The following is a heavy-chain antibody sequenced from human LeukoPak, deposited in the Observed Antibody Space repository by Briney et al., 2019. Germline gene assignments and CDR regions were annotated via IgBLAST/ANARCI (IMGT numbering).Heavy chain of an antibody. J-gene: IGHJ6*04. CDR3: AELGITMIGGV. Sequence: GGSLRLSCAASGFTFSSYEMNWVRQAPGKGLEWVSYVSSSGSTIYYADSVKGRFTISRDNAKNSLYLQVNSLRAEDTAVYYCAELGITMIGGVWGKGTTVTISS. CDR2: VSSSGSTI. D-gene: IGHD3-10*02. V-gene: IGHV3-48*03. CDR1: GFTFSSYE.